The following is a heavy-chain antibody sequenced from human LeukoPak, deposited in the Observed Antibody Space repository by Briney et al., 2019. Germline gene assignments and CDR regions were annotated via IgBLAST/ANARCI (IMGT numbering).Heavy chain of an antibody. Sequence: GASVKVSCKASGYTFTSYGISWVRQAPGQGLEWMGWISAYNGNTNYAQKLQGRVIMTTDTSTSTAYMELRSLRSDDTAVYYCARASDYDNLRGYYPGIDYWGQGTLVTVSS. CDR2: ISAYNGNT. CDR3: ARASDYDNLRGYYPGIDY. CDR1: GYTFTSYG. J-gene: IGHJ4*02. V-gene: IGHV1-18*01. D-gene: IGHD3-9*01.